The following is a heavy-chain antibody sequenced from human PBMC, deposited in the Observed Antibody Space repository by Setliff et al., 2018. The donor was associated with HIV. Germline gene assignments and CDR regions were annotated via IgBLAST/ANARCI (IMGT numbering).Heavy chain of an antibody. CDR1: GGSISSYY. D-gene: IGHD4-17*01. Sequence: PSETLSLTCSVSGGSISSYYWSWIRQPAGKGLEWIGRIYARGGTNYNPSLESRVTMSVDTSMNQLSLNLKSVTAADTAFYYCATSLNGDSEPWYFDFWGRGSLVTVSS. CDR3: ATSLNGDSEPWYFDF. V-gene: IGHV4-4*07. CDR2: IYARGGT. J-gene: IGHJ2*01.